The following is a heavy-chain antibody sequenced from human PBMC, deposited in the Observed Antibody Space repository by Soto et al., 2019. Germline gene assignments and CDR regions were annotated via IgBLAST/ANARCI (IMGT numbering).Heavy chain of an antibody. D-gene: IGHD3-9*01. Sequence: QMHLLESGGGVVQPGKALRLSCAASGFAFNSHSMHWVRQAPGKGLEWLALMTSDGSSKFYADSVKGRCTISRDNSKNTLYLEMNSLRSEDTAVYYCARDRVISYTGYERDLWGQGTLVTVSS. CDR1: GFAFNSHS. CDR3: ARDRVISYTGYERDL. CDR2: MTSDGSSK. V-gene: IGHV3-30-3*01. J-gene: IGHJ5*02.